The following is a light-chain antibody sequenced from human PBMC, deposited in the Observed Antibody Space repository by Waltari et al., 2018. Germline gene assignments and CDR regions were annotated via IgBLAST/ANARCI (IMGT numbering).Light chain of an antibody. Sequence: DIVMTQSPLSLPVTPGEPASIPCRSSQSLVHSNGYNYLDWYLQKPGQSPQLLIYLGSNRASGVPDRFSGSGSGTDFTLKISRVEAEDVGVYYCMQALQSPRTFGQGTKVEIK. V-gene: IGKV2-28*01. CDR2: LGS. J-gene: IGKJ1*01. CDR1: QSLVHSNGYNY. CDR3: MQALQSPRT.